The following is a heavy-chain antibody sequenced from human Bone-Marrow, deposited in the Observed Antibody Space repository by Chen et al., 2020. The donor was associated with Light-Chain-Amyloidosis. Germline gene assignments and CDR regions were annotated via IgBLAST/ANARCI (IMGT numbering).Heavy chain of an antibody. CDR3: AKDISYDDILPGYPADAFDI. J-gene: IGHJ3*02. CDR2: IRGGGCSR. CDR1: GFAFSSYA. D-gene: IGHD3-9*01. V-gene: IGHV3-23*04. Sequence: EVQLVESGGGLLQRGGSLRLSCAASGFAFSSYAMSWVRQAPGKGLEGVSMIRGGGCSRYYGDSVKCRFTISRDKSKNALFRQMSSLRAEDTAVYYCAKDISYDDILPGYPADAFDIWGQGTMVTVSS.